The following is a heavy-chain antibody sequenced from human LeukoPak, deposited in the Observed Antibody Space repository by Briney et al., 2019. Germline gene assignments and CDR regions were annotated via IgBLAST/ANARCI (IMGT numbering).Heavy chain of an antibody. Sequence: SETLSLTCAVYGGSFSGYYWSWIRQPPGKGLEWIGEINHSGSTNYNPSLKSRVTISVDKSKNQFSLKLSSVTAADTAVYYCARDREVRAFDIWGQGTMVTVSS. CDR3: ARDREVRAFDI. CDR1: GGSFSGYY. V-gene: IGHV4-34*01. D-gene: IGHD3-10*01. J-gene: IGHJ3*02. CDR2: INHSGST.